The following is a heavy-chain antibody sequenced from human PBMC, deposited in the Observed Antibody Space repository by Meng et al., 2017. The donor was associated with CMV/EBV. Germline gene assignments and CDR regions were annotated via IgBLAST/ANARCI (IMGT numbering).Heavy chain of an antibody. D-gene: IGHD2-2*01. J-gene: IGHJ6*02. Sequence: GESLKISCAASGFTFSSYEMNWVRQAPGKGLEWVSYISSSGSTIYYADSVKGRFTISRDNAKNSLYLQMNSLRAEDTAVYYCVRLARRVVPAATQYYYYYGMDVWGQGTTVTVSS. CDR3: VRLARRVVPAATQYYYYYGMDV. V-gene: IGHV3-48*03. CDR2: ISSSGSTI. CDR1: GFTFSSYE.